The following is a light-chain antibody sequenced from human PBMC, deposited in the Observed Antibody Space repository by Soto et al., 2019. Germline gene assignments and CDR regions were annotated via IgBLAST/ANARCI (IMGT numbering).Light chain of an antibody. Sequence: EIVMTQSPATLSVSPGERATLSCRASQSVSSNLAWYQQKPGPAPRLLIYGASTRATGIPARFSGSGSGTEFTLTISSLQYDDFAVYYCQQLNNWPAPTFGGGTKWRSN. V-gene: IGKV3-15*01. CDR2: GAS. J-gene: IGKJ4*01. CDR3: QQLNNWPAPT. CDR1: QSVSSN.